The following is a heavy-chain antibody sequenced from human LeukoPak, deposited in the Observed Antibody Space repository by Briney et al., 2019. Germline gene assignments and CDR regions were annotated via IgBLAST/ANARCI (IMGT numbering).Heavy chain of an antibody. J-gene: IGHJ4*02. V-gene: IGHV3-23*01. CDR1: GFTFNNYA. CDR2: ISGSGAST. Sequence: GGSLRLSCAASGFTFNNYAMGWVRQAPGKGLEWVSTISGSGASTYYADSVKGRFTISRDNSKNTLYLQMNSLRAEDTAVYYCARDLGYNGSYWGQGALVTVSS. D-gene: IGHD1-26*01. CDR3: ARDLGYNGSY.